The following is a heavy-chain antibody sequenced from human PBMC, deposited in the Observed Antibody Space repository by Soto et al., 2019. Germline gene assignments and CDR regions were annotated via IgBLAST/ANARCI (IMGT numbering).Heavy chain of an antibody. J-gene: IGHJ4*02. CDR2: MNPNSGNT. CDR1: GYTFTSHD. V-gene: IGHV1-8*01. CDR3: ARWDYGYYARFDY. D-gene: IGHD4-17*01. Sequence: QVQLVQSGAEVKKSGASVKVSCKSSGYTFTSHDINWVRQATGQGLEWMGWMNPNSGNTGYAQKFQGRVTMTRNTSISTAYMELSSLRSEDTAVYYCARWDYGYYARFDYWGQGTLVTVSS.